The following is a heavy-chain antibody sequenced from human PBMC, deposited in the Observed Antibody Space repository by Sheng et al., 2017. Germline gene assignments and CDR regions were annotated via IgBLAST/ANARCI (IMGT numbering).Heavy chain of an antibody. D-gene: IGHD3-3*01. CDR2: IYHSGST. CDR1: GYSISSGYY. J-gene: IGHJ4*02. Sequence: QVQLQESGPGLVKPSETLSITCAVSGYSISSGYYWGWIRQPPGKGLEWIGSIYHSGSTYYNPSLKSRVTISVDTSKNQFSLKLSSVTAADTAVYYCARALTIFGVVTDGYFDYWGQGTLVTVSS. V-gene: IGHV4-38-2*01. CDR3: ARALTIFGVVTDGYFDY.